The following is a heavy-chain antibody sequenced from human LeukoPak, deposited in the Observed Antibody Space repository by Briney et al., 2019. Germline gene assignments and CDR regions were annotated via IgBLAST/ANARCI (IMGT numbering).Heavy chain of an antibody. CDR3: AKDQDYDFWSGYDY. V-gene: IGHV3-23*01. Sequence: QPGGSLRLSCVASGFTFSSYAMSWVRQAPGKGLEWVSAISGSGGSTYYADSVKGRFTISRDNSKNTLYLQMNSLRAEDTAVYYCAKDQDYDFWSGYDYWGQGTLVTVSS. J-gene: IGHJ4*02. CDR1: GFTFSSYA. D-gene: IGHD3-3*01. CDR2: ISGSGGST.